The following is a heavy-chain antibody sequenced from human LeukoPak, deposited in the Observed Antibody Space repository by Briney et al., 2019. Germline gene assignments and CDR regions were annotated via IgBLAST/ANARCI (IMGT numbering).Heavy chain of an antibody. CDR2: LIGSSGAT. Sequence: GGSLRLSCAGSGFTFNNYAMNWVRQAPGKGLEWVAVLIGSSGATDYADSVKGRFTISRDNSKNTLFLQMNSLRAEDTAIHYCAKGAYDYIEIAYFDYWGQGALVTVSS. J-gene: IGHJ4*02. V-gene: IGHV3-23*01. D-gene: IGHD5-12*01. CDR3: AKGAYDYIEIAYFDY. CDR1: GFTFNNYA.